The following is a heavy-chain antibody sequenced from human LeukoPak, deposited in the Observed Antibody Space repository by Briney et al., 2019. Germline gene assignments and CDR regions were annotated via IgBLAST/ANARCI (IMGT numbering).Heavy chain of an antibody. J-gene: IGHJ4*02. CDR1: GFTFSSYG. Sequence: GGSLRLSCAASGFTFSSYGMHWVRQAPGKGLEWVAVISYDGSNKYYADSVKGRFTISRDNSKNTLYLQMNSLRAEDTAVYYCAKSSFLYYFDYWGQGTLVTVSS. V-gene: IGHV3-30*18. CDR3: AKSSFLYYFDY. CDR2: ISYDGSNK.